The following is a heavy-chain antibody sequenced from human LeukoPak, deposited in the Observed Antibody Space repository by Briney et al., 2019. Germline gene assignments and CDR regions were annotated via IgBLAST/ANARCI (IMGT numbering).Heavy chain of an antibody. CDR1: GYNFTGYY. Sequence: ASVKVSCKASGYNFTGYYLHWVRQAPGQGLEWMGWINPNSGGTNYAQKFQGRVTMTRDTSISTAYMELSRLRSDDTAVYYCARGVAAADSVYYFDYWGQGTLVTVSS. V-gene: IGHV1-2*02. CDR2: INPNSGGT. J-gene: IGHJ4*02. CDR3: ARGVAAADSVYYFDY. D-gene: IGHD6-13*01.